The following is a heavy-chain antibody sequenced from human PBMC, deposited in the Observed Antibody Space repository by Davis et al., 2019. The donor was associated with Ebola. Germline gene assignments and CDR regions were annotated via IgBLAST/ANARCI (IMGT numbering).Heavy chain of an antibody. CDR2: ISGYNGNT. CDR3: ARDRGGDYSFDY. CDR1: GYMFTNYG. J-gene: IGHJ4*02. Sequence: ASVKVSCKASGYMFTNYGISWVRQAPGQGLEWMGWISGYNGNTDYAQTVQGRVSMTTDTSTSTAYMELSSLRSEDTSVYYCARDRGGDYSFDYWGQGTLVTVSS. D-gene: IGHD3-10*01. V-gene: IGHV1-18*04.